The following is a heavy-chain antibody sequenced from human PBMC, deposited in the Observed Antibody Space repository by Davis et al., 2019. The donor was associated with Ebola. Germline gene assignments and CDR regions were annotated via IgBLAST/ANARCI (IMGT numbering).Heavy chain of an antibody. J-gene: IGHJ4*02. V-gene: IGHV3-30*03. Sequence: PGGSLRLSCAASGFTFSSYGLHWVRQAPGKGLEWVALISYDGSNTYYADSVKGRFTISRDNSKNTLYLQMNSLRADDTAVYYCARGQRLSEYWGLGTLVTVSS. CDR1: GFTFSSYG. CDR3: ARGQRLSEY. CDR2: ISYDGSNT.